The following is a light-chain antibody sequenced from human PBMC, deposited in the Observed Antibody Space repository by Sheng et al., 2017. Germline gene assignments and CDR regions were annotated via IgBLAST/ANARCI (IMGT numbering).Light chain of an antibody. CDR2: DVN. V-gene: IGLV2-14*03. J-gene: IGLJ2*01. CDR3: NSYTSTSAPPVV. CDR1: SSDVGGYNF. Sequence: QSALTQPASVSGSPGQSTTISCTGTSSDVGGYNFVSWYQQHPGKAPKLIIYDVNNRPSGVSNRFSGSKSGNTASLTISGLQAEDEADYYCNSYTSTSAPPVVFGGGTKLTVL.